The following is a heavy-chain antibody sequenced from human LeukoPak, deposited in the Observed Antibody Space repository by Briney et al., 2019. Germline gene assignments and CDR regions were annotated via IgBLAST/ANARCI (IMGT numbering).Heavy chain of an antibody. V-gene: IGHV3-23*01. CDR3: AKLRTTVVTPLNYFDY. Sequence: GGSLRLSCAASGFTFSSYAMSWVRQAPGKGLEWVSAISGSGGSTYYADSVKGRFTISRDNSKNTLYLQMNSLRAEDTAVYYCAKLRTTVVTPLNYFDYWGQGTLVTVSS. CDR1: GFTFSSYA. J-gene: IGHJ4*02. CDR2: ISGSGGST. D-gene: IGHD4-23*01.